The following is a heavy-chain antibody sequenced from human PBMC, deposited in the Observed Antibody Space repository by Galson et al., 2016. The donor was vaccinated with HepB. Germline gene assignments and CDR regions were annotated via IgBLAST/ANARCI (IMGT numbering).Heavy chain of an antibody. CDR3: AVYSLPIAAAGPARSLQH. D-gene: IGHD6-13*01. Sequence: SLRLSCAASGSSFITYSLNWVRQSPGKGLEWVSYISTSGTIYYADSVKGRFTISRDNAKNSLFLQMNSLRDDDTAVYYCAVYSLPIAAAGPARSLQHWGQGTLVTVSS. CDR2: ISTSGTI. CDR1: GSSFITYS. V-gene: IGHV3-48*02. J-gene: IGHJ1*01.